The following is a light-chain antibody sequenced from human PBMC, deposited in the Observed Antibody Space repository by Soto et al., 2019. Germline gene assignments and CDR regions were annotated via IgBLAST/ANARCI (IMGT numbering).Light chain of an antibody. Sequence: ENVLTQSPDTLSLSPGEGATLSCRASQTVSSNYLAWYQHRPGQAPKLIIHGASYTAPVIPDRFSGSGSGADFTLTISRLEPEDFAVYFCQHYGNSLWTFGQGTKVEIK. CDR2: GAS. J-gene: IGKJ1*01. CDR1: QTVSSNY. V-gene: IGKV3-20*01. CDR3: QHYGNSLWT.